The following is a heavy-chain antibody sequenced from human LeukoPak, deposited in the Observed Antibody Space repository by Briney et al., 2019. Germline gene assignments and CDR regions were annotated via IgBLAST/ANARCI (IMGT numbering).Heavy chain of an antibody. V-gene: IGHV3-30-3*01. Sequence: GGSLRLSCAASGFTFSSYAMHWVRQAPGKGLEWVAVVSFDGSSKYYADSVKGRFTISRDNSKNTLYLQMNSLRAEDTAVYYCTRDLSWYFSDYWGQGTLVTVSS. J-gene: IGHJ4*02. D-gene: IGHD6-13*01. CDR3: TRDLSWYFSDY. CDR2: VSFDGSSK. CDR1: GFTFSSYA.